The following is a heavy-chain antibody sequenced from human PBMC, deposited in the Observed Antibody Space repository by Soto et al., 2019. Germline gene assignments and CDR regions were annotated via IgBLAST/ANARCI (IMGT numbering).Heavy chain of an antibody. CDR2: IWYDGSNK. J-gene: IGHJ6*02. Sequence: PGGSLRLSYTSSGGTFSSYCVHLIRQAPGKGLEWVAVIWYDGSNKYYADSVKGRFTISRDNSKNTLYLQMNSLRAEDTAVYYCARDMITMVRRVTLAPYYYYYGMDVWGQGTMVTVSS. CDR3: ARDMITMVRRVTLAPYYYYYGMDV. CDR1: GGTFSSYC. V-gene: IGHV3-33*01. D-gene: IGHD3-10*01.